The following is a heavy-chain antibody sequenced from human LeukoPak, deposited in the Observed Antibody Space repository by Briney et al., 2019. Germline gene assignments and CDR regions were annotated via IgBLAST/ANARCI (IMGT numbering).Heavy chain of an antibody. CDR1: GFTFSSYA. CDR2: MSASGDET. J-gene: IGHJ4*02. CDR3: AKMSGHPVMAYRIGS. Sequence: GGSLRLSCATSGFTFSSYAMTWVRQAPGKGLEWVSAMSASGDETKYADSVKGRFTISRDNSKNTLFLQINRLRGDDTAVYYCAKMSGHPVMAYRIGSWGQGTLVIVSS. D-gene: IGHD1-14*01. V-gene: IGHV3-23*01.